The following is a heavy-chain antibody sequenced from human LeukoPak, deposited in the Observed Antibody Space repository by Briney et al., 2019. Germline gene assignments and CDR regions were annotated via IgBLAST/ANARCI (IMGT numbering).Heavy chain of an antibody. CDR3: ARGAVWYLFDY. V-gene: IGHV4-59*01. CDR1: SGSLSRSY. Sequence: PSETLSLTCTVPSGSLSRSYWSWIRQPPGKGLEWIGYIYYSGSTNYSPSLKSRVTISVDTSKNQCSLELSSVTAADTAVYYCARGAVWYLFDYWGQGTLVTVSS. J-gene: IGHJ4*02. D-gene: IGHD6-13*01. CDR2: IYYSGST.